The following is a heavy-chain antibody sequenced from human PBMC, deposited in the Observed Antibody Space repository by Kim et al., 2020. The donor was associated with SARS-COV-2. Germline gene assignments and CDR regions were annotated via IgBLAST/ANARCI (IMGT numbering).Heavy chain of an antibody. D-gene: IGHD2-21*01. V-gene: IGHV3-73*01. Sequence: GGSLRLSCAASGFTFSDSPMHWVRQASGKGLEWVCRIRSKVYYYATSYSASVKGSFTISSDESESMAYLQMNSLKTEDTALYYCTCIPGTILAFWDAFDV. CDR1: GFTFSDSP. CDR2: IRSKVYYYAT. J-gene: IGHJ3*01. CDR3: TCIPGTILAFWDAFDV.